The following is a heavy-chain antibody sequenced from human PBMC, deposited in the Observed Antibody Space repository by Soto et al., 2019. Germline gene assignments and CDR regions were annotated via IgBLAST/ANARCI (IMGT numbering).Heavy chain of an antibody. D-gene: IGHD5-18*01. Sequence: QLQLQESGPGLVKPSETLSLTCTVSGGSISSSSYYWGWIRQPPGKGLEWIGSIYYRGSTYYNPSLKSRVTISVDTSKNQLSLKLSSVTAADTAVYYCAKGDGYGPAMYYFDYWGQGTLVTVSS. CDR1: GGSISSSSYY. CDR2: IYYRGST. V-gene: IGHV4-39*01. J-gene: IGHJ4*02. CDR3: AKGDGYGPAMYYFDY.